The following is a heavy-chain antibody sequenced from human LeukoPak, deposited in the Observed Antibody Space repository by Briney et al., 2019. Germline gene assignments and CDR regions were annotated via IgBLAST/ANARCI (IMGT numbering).Heavy chain of an antibody. J-gene: IGHJ4*02. D-gene: IGHD3-10*01. Sequence: PGRSLRLSCAASGFTFSSYGMHWVRQAPGKGLEWVAVIWYDGSNKYYADSVKGRFTISRDNSKNPLYLQMNSLRAEDTAVYYCARSGVLLWFGELSPPDYWGQGTLVTVSS. CDR3: ARSGVLLWFGELSPPDY. CDR1: GFTFSSYG. CDR2: IWYDGSNK. V-gene: IGHV3-33*01.